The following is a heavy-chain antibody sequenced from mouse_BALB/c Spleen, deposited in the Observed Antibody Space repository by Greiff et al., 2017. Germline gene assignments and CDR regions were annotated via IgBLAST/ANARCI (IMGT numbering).Heavy chain of an antibody. CDR1: GYSITSGYY. V-gene: IGHV3-6*02. J-gene: IGHJ3*01. CDR2: ISYDGSN. CDR3: ARDQGYGNPFAY. Sequence: LVESGPGLVKPSQSLSLTCSVTGYSITSGYYWNWIRQFPGNKLEWMGYISYDGSNNYNPSLKNRISITRDTSKNQFFLKLNSVTTEDTATYYCARDQGYGNPFAYWGQGTLVTVSA. D-gene: IGHD2-10*02.